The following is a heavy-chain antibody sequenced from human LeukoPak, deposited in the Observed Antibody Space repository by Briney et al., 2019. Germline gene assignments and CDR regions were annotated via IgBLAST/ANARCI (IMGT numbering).Heavy chain of an antibody. CDR2: IYHSGST. Sequence: SGTLSLTCAVSGGSISSSNWWSWVRQPPGKGLEWIGEIYHSGSTNYNPSLKSRVTISVDKSKNQFSLKLSSVTAADTAVYYCASRILLSSGYDYFDYWGQGTLVTVSS. D-gene: IGHD5-12*01. J-gene: IGHJ4*02. V-gene: IGHV4-4*02. CDR1: GGSISSSNW. CDR3: ASRILLSSGYDYFDY.